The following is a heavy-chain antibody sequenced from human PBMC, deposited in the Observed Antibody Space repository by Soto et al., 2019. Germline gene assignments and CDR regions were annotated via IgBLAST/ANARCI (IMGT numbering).Heavy chain of an antibody. CDR2: ISYDGSNK. CDR1: GFTFSSYA. Sequence: SLRLSCAASGFTFSSYAMHWVRQAPGKGLEWVAVISYDGSNKYYADSVKGRFTISRDNSKNTLYLQMNSLRAEDTAVYYCARDAQSGPFDYWGQGTLVTVSS. J-gene: IGHJ4*02. D-gene: IGHD3-3*01. CDR3: ARDAQSGPFDY. V-gene: IGHV3-30-3*01.